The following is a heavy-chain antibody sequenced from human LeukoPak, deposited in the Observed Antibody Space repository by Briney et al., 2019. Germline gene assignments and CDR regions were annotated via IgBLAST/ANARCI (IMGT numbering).Heavy chain of an antibody. V-gene: IGHV4-4*07. D-gene: IGHD6-13*01. J-gene: IGHJ6*02. CDR1: GGSISSYY. Sequence: PSETLSLTCTVSGGSISSYYWSWIRQPAGKGLEWIGRIYTSGSTNYNPSLKSRVTMSVDTSKNQFSLKLSSVTAADTAVYYCARDTVLYIAAAGTRIRGYYGMDVWGQGTTVTVSS. CDR2: IYTSGST. CDR3: ARDTVLYIAAAGTRIRGYYGMDV.